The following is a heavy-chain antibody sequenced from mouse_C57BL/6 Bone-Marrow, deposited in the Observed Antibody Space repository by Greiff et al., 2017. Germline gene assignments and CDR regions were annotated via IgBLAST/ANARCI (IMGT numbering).Heavy chain of an antibody. V-gene: IGHV1-55*01. D-gene: IGHD2-4*01. Sequence: QVQLQQPGAELVKPGASVKMSCKASGYTFTSYWITWVKQRPGQGLEWIGDIYPGSGSTNYNEKFKSKATLTVDTSSSTAYMQLSSLTSEDSAVYYCARPFYYDYDRDLDYWGQGTTLTVSS. CDR3: ARPFYYDYDRDLDY. J-gene: IGHJ2*01. CDR2: IYPGSGST. CDR1: GYTFTSYW.